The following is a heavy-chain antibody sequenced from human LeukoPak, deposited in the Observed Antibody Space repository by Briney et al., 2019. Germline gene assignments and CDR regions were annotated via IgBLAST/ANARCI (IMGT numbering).Heavy chain of an antibody. Sequence: GGSLRLSCAASGFTFSSYEMNWVRQAPGKGLEWVSYISSSSSYIYYADSVKGRFTISRDNAKNSLYLQMNSLRAEDTAVYYCARVMSIAVAGTGDDYWGQGTLVTVSS. CDR2: ISSSSSYI. CDR1: GFTFSSYE. J-gene: IGHJ4*02. CDR3: ARVMSIAVAGTGDDY. D-gene: IGHD6-19*01. V-gene: IGHV3-21*05.